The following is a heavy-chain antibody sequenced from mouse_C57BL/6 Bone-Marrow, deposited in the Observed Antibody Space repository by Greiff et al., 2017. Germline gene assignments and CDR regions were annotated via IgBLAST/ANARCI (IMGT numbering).Heavy chain of an antibody. J-gene: IGHJ3*01. CDR3: TRRNSNYGFAY. V-gene: IGHV1-15*01. D-gene: IGHD2-5*01. CDR1: GYTFTDYE. CDR2: IGPETGGT. Sequence: VQLQQSGAELVRPGASVTLSCKASGYTFTDYEMHWVKQTPVPGLEWIGAIGPETGGTASNQKFKGKAILTADKSSSTAYMELRSLTSEDSAVYYCTRRNSNYGFAYWGQGTLVTVSA.